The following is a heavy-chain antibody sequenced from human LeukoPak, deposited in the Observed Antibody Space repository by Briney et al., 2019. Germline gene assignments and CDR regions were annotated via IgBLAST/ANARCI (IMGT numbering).Heavy chain of an antibody. V-gene: IGHV4-59*01. D-gene: IGHD3-10*01. J-gene: IGHJ4*02. CDR1: GGSISSYY. Sequence: SETLSLTCTVSGGSISSYYWSWIRQPPGKGLEWVGDIYYSGSTNYDPSLKSRVTISVDTLKNQFSLKLSSVTAADTAVYYCAGDRERYYGSGSFDYWGQGTLVTVSS. CDR2: IYYSGST. CDR3: AGDRERYYGSGSFDY.